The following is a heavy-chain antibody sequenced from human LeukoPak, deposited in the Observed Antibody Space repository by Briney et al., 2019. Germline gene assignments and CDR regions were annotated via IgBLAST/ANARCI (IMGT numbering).Heavy chain of an antibody. V-gene: IGHV3-11*01. CDR1: GFTFSDYY. CDR3: AKIPKGGYFDY. CDR2: ISSSGTTI. Sequence: GGSLRLSCAASGFTFSDYYMSWIRQAPGKGLEWVSYISSSGTTIYYADSVKGRFTISRDNAKNSLYLQMNSLRAEDTAVYYCAKIPKGGYFDYWGQGTLVTVSS. J-gene: IGHJ4*02. D-gene: IGHD6-13*01.